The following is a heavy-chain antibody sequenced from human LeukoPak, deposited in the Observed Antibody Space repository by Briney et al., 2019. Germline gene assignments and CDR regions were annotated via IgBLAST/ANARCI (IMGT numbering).Heavy chain of an antibody. CDR3: ARGDYCRAANCCTRSFDY. D-gene: IGHD2-2*01. J-gene: IGHJ4*02. V-gene: IGHV4-34*01. CDR1: GGSFSGYY. Sequence: SETLSLTCTVYGGSFSGYYWNWIRQSPGKGLEWIGEINHSGNTIYNPSLKSRVTISVDTSKNQFSLKLSSVTAADTSVYYCARGDYCRAANCCTRSFDYWGQGTLVTVSS. CDR2: INHSGNT.